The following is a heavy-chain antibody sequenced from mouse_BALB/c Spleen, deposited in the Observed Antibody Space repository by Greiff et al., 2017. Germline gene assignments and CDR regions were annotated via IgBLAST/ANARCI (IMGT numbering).Heavy chain of an antibody. CDR3: AREEFITTAKYFDV. Sequence: EVKLMESGPELVKPGASMKISCKASGYSFTGYTMNWVKQSHGKNLEWIGLINPYNGGTSYNQKFKGKATLTVDKSSSTAYMELLSLTSEDSAVYYCAREEFITTAKYFDVWGAGTTVTVSS. J-gene: IGHJ1*01. CDR2: INPYNGGT. V-gene: IGHV1-18*01. CDR1: GYSFTGYT. D-gene: IGHD1-2*01.